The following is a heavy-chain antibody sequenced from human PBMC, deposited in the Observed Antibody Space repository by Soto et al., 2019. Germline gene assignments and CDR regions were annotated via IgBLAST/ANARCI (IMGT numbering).Heavy chain of an antibody. D-gene: IGHD6-19*01. J-gene: IGHJ6*04. CDR2: INHSGVT. CDR3: ARVSGSYYYAMDV. V-gene: IGHV4-34*01. CDR1: GGSFSGYY. Sequence: SETLSLTCAVYGGSFSGYYWSWIRQPPGKGLEWIGEINHSGVTNYKPSLKRRVTISVDTSKNQFSLQLKSVTAADTALYYWARVSGSYYYAMDVWGKGATVTVAS.